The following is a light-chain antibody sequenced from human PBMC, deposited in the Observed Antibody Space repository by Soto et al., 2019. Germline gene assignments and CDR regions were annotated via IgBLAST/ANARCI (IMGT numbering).Light chain of an antibody. CDR2: YDS. CDR1: NIGSKS. J-gene: IGLJ2*01. Sequence: SYELTQPPSVSVAPGKTARITCGGNNIGSKSMHWYQQKPGQAPVLVIYYDSDRPSGIPERFSGSNSGNTATLTISRVEAGDEADYYCQVWDSSSDQYVVFGGGTKLTVL. V-gene: IGLV3-21*04. CDR3: QVWDSSSDQYVV.